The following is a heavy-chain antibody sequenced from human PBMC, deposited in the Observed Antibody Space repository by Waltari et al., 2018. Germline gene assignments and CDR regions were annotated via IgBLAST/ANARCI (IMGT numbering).Heavy chain of an antibody. V-gene: IGHV4-38-2*02. D-gene: IGHD3-3*01. Sequence: QVQLQESGPGLVKPSETLSLTCAVSNFYNSDGYYWGWTRQSPGKGLEWIGSIYHSGTTHYNPSLESRVTISVDRSRNQFSLKVTSVSAADTAVYFCARDQRFLESLYPYYYALDAWGRGITVTVSS. J-gene: IGHJ6*02. CDR3: ARDQRFLESLYPYYYALDA. CDR1: NFYNSDGYY. CDR2: IYHSGTT.